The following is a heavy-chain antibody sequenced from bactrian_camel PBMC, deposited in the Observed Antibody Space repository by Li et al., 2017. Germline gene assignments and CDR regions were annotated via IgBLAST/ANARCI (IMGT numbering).Heavy chain of an antibody. Sequence: HVQLVESGGGLVQPGGSLTLSCAASGFTFSTYYMSWVRQAPGKGLEWVSGIYSDGRATYYADSVKGRFTISRDNTKNTLYLQMNSLKTEDTAVYYCAADLTGWVHIVVVVTAPLVTGARGPRSPSP. D-gene: IGHD2*01. J-gene: IGHJ6*01. V-gene: IGHV3S5*01. CDR2: IYSDGRAT. CDR3: AADLTGWVHIVVVVTAPLVT. CDR1: GFTFSTYY.